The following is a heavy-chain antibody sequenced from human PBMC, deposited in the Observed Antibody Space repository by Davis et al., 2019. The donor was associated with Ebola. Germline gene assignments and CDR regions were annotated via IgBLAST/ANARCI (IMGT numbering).Heavy chain of an antibody. CDR2: IYYSGST. D-gene: IGHD5-18*01. J-gene: IGHJ5*02. CDR1: GFTFSSYW. V-gene: IGHV4-39*01. Sequence: GSLRLSCAASGFTFSSYWMSWIRQPPGKGLEWIGSIYYSGSTYYNPSLKSRVTISVDTSKNQFSLKLSSVTAADTAVYYCARCGYSYGYNWFDPWGQGTLVTVSS. CDR3: ARCGYSYGYNWFDP.